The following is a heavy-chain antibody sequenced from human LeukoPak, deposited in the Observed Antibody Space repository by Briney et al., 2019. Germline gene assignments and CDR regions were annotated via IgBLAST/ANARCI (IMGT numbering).Heavy chain of an antibody. CDR3: ARDGSSTSPIDY. CDR2: MKHGGSEK. CDR1: GFTFSTYW. Sequence: GGSLRLSCAASGFTFSTYWMTWVRQAPGKGLEWVANMKHGGSEKYYVDSVKGRFTISRDNAKNSLYLQMNSLRAEDTAVYYCARDGSSTSPIDYWGQGTLVTVSS. V-gene: IGHV3-7*01. J-gene: IGHJ4*02. D-gene: IGHD2-2*01.